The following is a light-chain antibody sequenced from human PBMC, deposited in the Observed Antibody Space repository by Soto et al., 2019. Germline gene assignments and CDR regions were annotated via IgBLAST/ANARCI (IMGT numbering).Light chain of an antibody. CDR2: GAS. J-gene: IGKJ1*01. CDR1: QSVSSN. CDR3: QQYNNWPFPSWT. Sequence: EIVMTQSPATLSVSPGERATLSCRASQSVSSNLAWYQQKPGQAPRLLIYGASTRATGIPARFSGSGSGTEFTLTISSLQSEDFAVYYCQQYNNWPFPSWTFGPGTKVELK. V-gene: IGKV3-15*01.